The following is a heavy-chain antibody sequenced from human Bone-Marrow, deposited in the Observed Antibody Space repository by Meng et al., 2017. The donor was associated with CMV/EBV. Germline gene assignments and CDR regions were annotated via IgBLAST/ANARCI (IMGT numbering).Heavy chain of an antibody. D-gene: IGHD6-13*01. V-gene: IGHV3-9*01. J-gene: IGHJ4*02. CDR1: GFTFDDYA. CDR3: AKGVIAAAGSGGDY. CDR2: ISWNSGSI. Sequence: LSLTCAASGFTFDDYAMHWVRQAPGKGLEWVSGISWNSGSIGYADSVKGRFTISRDNAKNSLYLQMNSLRAEDTALYYCAKGVIAAAGSGGDYWGQGTLVTVSS.